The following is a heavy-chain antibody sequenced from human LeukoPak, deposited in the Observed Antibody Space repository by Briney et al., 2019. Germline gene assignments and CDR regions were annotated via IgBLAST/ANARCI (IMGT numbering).Heavy chain of an antibody. V-gene: IGHV4-39*07. CDR2: IYYSGST. D-gene: IGHD6-19*01. CDR3: ARGRQWLVQKESLAAFDI. Sequence: GSLRLSCAASGFTFSSYAMSWVRQAPGKGLEWIGSIYYSGSTYYNPSLKSRVTISVDTSKNQFSLKLSPVTAADTAVYYCARGRQWLVQKESLAAFDIWGHGTMVTVSS. CDR1: GFTFSSYA. J-gene: IGHJ3*02.